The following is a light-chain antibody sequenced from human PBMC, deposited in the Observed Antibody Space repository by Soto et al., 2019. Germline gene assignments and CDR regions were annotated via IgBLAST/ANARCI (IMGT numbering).Light chain of an antibody. CDR2: DAT. J-gene: IGKJ3*01. CDR3: QQRSNWPPLFT. CDR1: QSVDNY. Sequence: EIVLTQSPATLSLSPGDRATLSCRASQSVDNYLAWYQQKPGQAPRLLIYDATNRATGIPARFSGSGSGTDFTLTISSLEAEDFAVYYCQQRSNWPPLFTFGPGTKVEIK. V-gene: IGKV3-11*01.